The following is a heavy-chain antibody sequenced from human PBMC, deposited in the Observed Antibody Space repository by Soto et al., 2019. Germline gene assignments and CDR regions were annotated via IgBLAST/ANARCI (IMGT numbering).Heavy chain of an antibody. D-gene: IGHD6-6*01. V-gene: IGHV1-69*13. Sequence: SVKVSCKASGGTFSSYAISWVRQAPGQGLEWVGGIIPIFGTANYAQKFQGRVTITADESTSTAYMELSSLRSEDTAVYYCASGPLPEQLVSPFYYYYYGMDVWGQGTTVTVSS. CDR2: IIPIFGTA. CDR3: ASGPLPEQLVSPFYYYYYGMDV. CDR1: GGTFSSYA. J-gene: IGHJ6*02.